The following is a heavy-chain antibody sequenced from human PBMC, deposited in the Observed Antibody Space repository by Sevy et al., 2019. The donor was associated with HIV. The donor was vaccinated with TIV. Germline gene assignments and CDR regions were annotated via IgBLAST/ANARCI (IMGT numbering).Heavy chain of an antibody. Sequence: SLRLSCAASGFTFSSYGMHWVRQSPGKGLEWVAVIWYDGSNKYYADSVKGRFTISRDNSKNTLYLQMNSLRAEDTAVYYCARDESYDILTGYFGAFDIWGQGTMVTVSS. D-gene: IGHD3-9*01. CDR1: GFTFSSYG. CDR2: IWYDGSNK. V-gene: IGHV3-33*01. CDR3: ARDESYDILTGYFGAFDI. J-gene: IGHJ3*02.